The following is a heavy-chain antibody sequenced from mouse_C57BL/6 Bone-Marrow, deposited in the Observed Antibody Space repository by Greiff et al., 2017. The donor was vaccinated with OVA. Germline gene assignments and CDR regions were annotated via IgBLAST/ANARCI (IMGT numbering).Heavy chain of an antibody. D-gene: IGHD4-1*01. CDR1: GFTFSDYY. Sequence: EVQLVESGGGLVQPGGSLKLSCAASGFTFSDYYMYWVRQTPEKRLEWVAYISNGGGSTYYPDTVKGRFTISRDNAKNTLYLQMSRLKSEDTAMYYCASPYWDLAWFAYWGQGTLVTVSA. CDR3: ASPYWDLAWFAY. CDR2: ISNGGGST. V-gene: IGHV5-12*01. J-gene: IGHJ3*01.